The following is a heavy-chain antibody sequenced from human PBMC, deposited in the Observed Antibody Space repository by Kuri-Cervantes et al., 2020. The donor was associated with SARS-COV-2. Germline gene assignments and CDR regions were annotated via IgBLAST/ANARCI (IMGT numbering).Heavy chain of an antibody. D-gene: IGHD6-13*01. CDR1: GFTFSSYW. J-gene: IGHJ4*02. Sequence: GESLKISCAASGFTFSSYWMSWVRQAPGKGLEWVADIKQDGSEKYYVDSVKGRFTISRDNAKNSLYLQMNSLGAEDTAVYYCARVRGGGRAAAGLDYWGQGTLVTVSS. V-gene: IGHV3-7*01. CDR2: IKQDGSEK. CDR3: ARVRGGGRAAAGLDY.